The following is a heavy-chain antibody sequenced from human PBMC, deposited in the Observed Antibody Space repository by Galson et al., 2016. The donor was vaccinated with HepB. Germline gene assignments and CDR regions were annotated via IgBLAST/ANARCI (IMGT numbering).Heavy chain of an antibody. V-gene: IGHV1-8*02. CDR1: GYTFTNYD. D-gene: IGHD2-2*01. CDR3: ARGYCSSRRCTFNVYNGLDV. Sequence: SVKVSCKASGYTFTNYDINWVRQATGQGLEWMGWMNPTSGEKAYVHTFQGRVTMTRNTSITTAYMELSSLRFEDTAVYYCARGYCSSRRCTFNVYNGLDVWGQGTTVTVSS. CDR2: MNPTSGEK. J-gene: IGHJ6*02.